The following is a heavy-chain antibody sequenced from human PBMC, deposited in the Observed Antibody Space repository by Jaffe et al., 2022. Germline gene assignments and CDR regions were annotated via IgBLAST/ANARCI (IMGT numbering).Heavy chain of an antibody. CDR1: GFTFSSYA. CDR3: AKVPLSSGWYRGGFDY. J-gene: IGHJ4*02. V-gene: IGHV3-23*01. Sequence: EVQLLESGGGLVQPGGSLRLSCAASGFTFSSYAMSWVRQAPGKGLEWVSAISGSGGSTYYADSVKGRFTISRDNSKNTLYLQMNSLRAEDTAVYYCAKVPLSSGWYRGGFDYWGQGTLVTVSS. D-gene: IGHD6-19*01. CDR2: ISGSGGST.